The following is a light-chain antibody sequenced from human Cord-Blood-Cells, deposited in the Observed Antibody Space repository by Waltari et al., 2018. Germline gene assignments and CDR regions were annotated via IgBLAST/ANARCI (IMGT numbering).Light chain of an antibody. V-gene: IGKV1-33*01. CDR1: QDISNY. CDR3: QQYDNLPLT. CDR2: DAS. Sequence: DIQMTPSPSSLSASVGDRVTITCQASQDISNYLNWYTQKPGKAPKLLIYDASNLETGVPSRFSGSGSGTDFTFTISSLQPEDIATYYCQQYDNLPLTFGGGTKVEIK. J-gene: IGKJ4*01.